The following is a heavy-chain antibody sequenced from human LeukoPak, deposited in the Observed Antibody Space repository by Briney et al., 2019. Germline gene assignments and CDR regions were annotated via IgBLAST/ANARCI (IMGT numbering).Heavy chain of an antibody. J-gene: IGHJ4*02. V-gene: IGHV1-2*02. CDR2: INPNSGGT. D-gene: IGHD1-1*01. CDR1: GYTFTDYY. CDR3: ARVEGTKVYFDY. Sequence: ASVNVSCKASGYTFTDYYMHWVRQAPGQGLEWMGWINPNSGGTNYAQKFQGRVTMTRDKSISTAYMELSRLRSDDTAVYYCARVEGTKVYFDYWGQGTLVTVSS.